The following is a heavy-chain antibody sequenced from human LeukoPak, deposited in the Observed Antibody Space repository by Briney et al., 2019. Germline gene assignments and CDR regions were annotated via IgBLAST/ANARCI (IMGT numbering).Heavy chain of an antibody. Sequence: ASVKVSRKASGYTFTGYYMHWVRQAPGQGLEWMGWINPNSGGTNYAQKFQGRVTMTRDTSISTAYMELSRLRSDDTAVYYCAREDSSSWYFDYWGQGTLVTVSS. CDR1: GYTFTGYY. CDR3: AREDSSSWYFDY. D-gene: IGHD6-13*01. CDR2: INPNSGGT. V-gene: IGHV1-2*02. J-gene: IGHJ4*02.